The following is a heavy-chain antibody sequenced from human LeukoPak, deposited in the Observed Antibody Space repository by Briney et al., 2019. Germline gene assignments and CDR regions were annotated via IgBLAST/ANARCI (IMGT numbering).Heavy chain of an antibody. CDR3: ARHPGVAAAGTAESFDY. Sequence: ASETLSLTCTVSGGSISSYYWSWIRQPPGKGLEWIGYIYYSGGTNYNPSLKSRVTISVDTSKNQFPLKLSSVTAADTAVYYCARHPGVAAAGTAESFDYWGQGTLVTVST. CDR2: IYYSGGT. D-gene: IGHD6-13*01. V-gene: IGHV4-59*08. J-gene: IGHJ4*02. CDR1: GGSISSYY.